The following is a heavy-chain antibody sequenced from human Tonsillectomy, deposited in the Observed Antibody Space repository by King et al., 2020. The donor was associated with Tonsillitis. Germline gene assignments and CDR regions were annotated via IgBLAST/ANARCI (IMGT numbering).Heavy chain of an antibody. J-gene: IGHJ3*02. V-gene: IGHV4-59*01. CDR2: IYYNGIT. CDR3: ARDLAGGRPAAFDI. Sequence: QLQLQESGPGLVKPSETLSLTCTVSGGSISSYYWSWIRQPPGKGLEWIGYIYYNGITNYNPSLKSRVTISVDTSKNQLSLKLRSVTAADTAVYYCARDLAGGRPAAFDIWGQGTMVTVSS. CDR1: GGSISSYY. D-gene: IGHD1-26*01.